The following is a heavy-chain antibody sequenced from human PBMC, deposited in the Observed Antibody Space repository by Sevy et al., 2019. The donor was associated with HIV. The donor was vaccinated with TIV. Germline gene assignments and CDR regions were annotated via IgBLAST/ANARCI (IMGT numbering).Heavy chain of an antibody. CDR2: ISSSSSYI. Sequence: GGSLRLSCAASGFTFSSYTVSWVRQAPGKGLEWVSSISSSSSYIYYADSLKGRFTISRDNAKNSLHLQMNSLRAGDTAVYFCARTYYDSSGLFYLDYWGQGTLVTVSS. V-gene: IGHV3-21*01. J-gene: IGHJ4*02. D-gene: IGHD3-22*01. CDR1: GFTFSSYT. CDR3: ARTYYDSSGLFYLDY.